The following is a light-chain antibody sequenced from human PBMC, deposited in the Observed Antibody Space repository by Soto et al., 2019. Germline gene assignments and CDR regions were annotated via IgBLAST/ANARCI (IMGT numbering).Light chain of an antibody. J-gene: IGLJ3*02. CDR1: SSDVGSYNL. Sequence: QSVLTQPASVSGSPGQSITISCTGTSSDVGSYNLVSWYQQHPGKAPKLMIYEVSKRPSEVSNRFSGSKSGNTASLTISGLQAEDEADYYCCSYAGSSTWVFGGGTKVTVL. V-gene: IGLV2-23*02. CDR2: EVS. CDR3: CSYAGSSTWV.